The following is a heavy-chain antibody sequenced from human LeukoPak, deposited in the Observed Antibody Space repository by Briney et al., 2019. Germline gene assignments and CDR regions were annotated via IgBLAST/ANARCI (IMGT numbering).Heavy chain of an antibody. CDR1: GCTFTGYY. CDR3: ARDGSGWYSYFDY. V-gene: IGHV1-2*02. D-gene: IGHD6-19*01. J-gene: IGHJ4*02. CDR2: INPNSGGT. Sequence: ASVKVSCKASGCTFTGYYMHWVRQAPGQGLEWMGWINPNSGGTNYAQKFQGRVTMTRDTSISTAYMELSRLRSDDTAVYYCARDGSGWYSYFDYWGQGTLVTVSS.